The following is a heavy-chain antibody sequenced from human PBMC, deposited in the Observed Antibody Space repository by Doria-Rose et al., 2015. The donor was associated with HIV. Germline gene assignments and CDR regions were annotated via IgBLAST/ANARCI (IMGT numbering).Heavy chain of an antibody. J-gene: IGHJ4*02. Sequence: VQLVESGPGLVKPSETLSLTCSVSGGSISHYYWSWIRQAPGKGLEYIGDIFYTGSTNYSPSLKSRVSISIDTSKNKFSLRLSSVTAADTAVYYCARVLSGTYDYWGQGTLVTVSS. CDR3: ARVLSGTYDY. CDR1: GGSISHYY. V-gene: IGHV4-59*01. CDR2: IFYTGST. D-gene: IGHD1-26*01.